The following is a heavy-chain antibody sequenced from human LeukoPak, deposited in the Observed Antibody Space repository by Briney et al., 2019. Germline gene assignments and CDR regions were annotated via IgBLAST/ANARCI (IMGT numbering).Heavy chain of an antibody. CDR1: GGSFSGYY. CDR3: ARQTWRRYYYYYYMDV. Sequence: PSETLSLTCAVYGGSFSGYYWSWIRQPPGKGLEWVANIKQDGSEKYYVDSVKGRFTISRDNPKNSLYLQMNSLRAEDTAVYYCARQTWRRYYYYYYMDVWGKGTTVTVSS. D-gene: IGHD3-3*01. CDR2: IKQDGSEK. J-gene: IGHJ6*03. V-gene: IGHV3-7*01.